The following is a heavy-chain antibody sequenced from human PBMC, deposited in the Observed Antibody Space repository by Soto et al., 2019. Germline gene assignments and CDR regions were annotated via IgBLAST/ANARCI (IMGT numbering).Heavy chain of an antibody. Sequence: SETLSLTCSVSGGSIRSGSYYWAWIRQPPGKGLEWIGTSSYSGTTYYNPSLKSRVTVSVDLSKNYFSLYLQMNSLRAEDTAVYYCARDHESFDYWGQGTLVTVSS. V-gene: IGHV4-39*02. CDR1: GGSIRSGSYY. CDR3: ARDHESFDY. CDR2: SSYSGTT. J-gene: IGHJ4*02.